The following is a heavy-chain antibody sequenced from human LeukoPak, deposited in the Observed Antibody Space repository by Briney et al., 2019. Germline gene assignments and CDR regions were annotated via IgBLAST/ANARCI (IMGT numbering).Heavy chain of an antibody. CDR2: ITTSGTYI. CDR1: GFTFNNYN. Sequence: PGGSLRLSCAASGFTFNNYNMNWVRQAPGRALEWVSSITTSGTYIFYADSVKGRFTISRDNAKNSLYLQMNSLGPEDTAVYYCARDPYSGNYGNYYYYYMDVWGKGTTVTISS. J-gene: IGHJ6*03. CDR3: ARDPYSGNYGNYYYYYMDV. D-gene: IGHD1-26*01. V-gene: IGHV3-21*01.